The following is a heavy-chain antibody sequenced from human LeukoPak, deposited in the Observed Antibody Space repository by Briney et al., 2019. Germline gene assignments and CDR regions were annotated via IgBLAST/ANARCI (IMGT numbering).Heavy chain of an antibody. CDR2: IDSDGSVT. V-gene: IGHV3-74*01. J-gene: IGHJ4*02. D-gene: IGHD7-27*01. Sequence: GGSLRLSCAASGFMFSNYWMHWVRQAPGKGLVWVSRIDSDGSVTTYADSVKGRFTISRDNAKNTLYLQMNSLRADDTAVHYCARGLGDYWGQGTLVTVSS. CDR3: ARGLGDY. CDR1: GFMFSNYW.